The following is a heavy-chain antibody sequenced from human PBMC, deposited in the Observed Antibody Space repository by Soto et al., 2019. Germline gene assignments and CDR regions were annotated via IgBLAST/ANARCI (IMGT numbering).Heavy chain of an antibody. D-gene: IGHD3-10*01. J-gene: IGHJ4*02. CDR2: IFPDDSDT. CDR1: GYSFTSYW. CDR3: ARLDYGSGTPHFDY. V-gene: IGHV5-51*01. Sequence: PGESLKISCQVSGYSFTSYWIGWVRQMSGKGLEWMAMIFPDDSDTRYSPSFQGRVTISVDKSTSTASLQWHSLEASDTAMYYCARLDYGSGTPHFDYWGQGALVTVSS.